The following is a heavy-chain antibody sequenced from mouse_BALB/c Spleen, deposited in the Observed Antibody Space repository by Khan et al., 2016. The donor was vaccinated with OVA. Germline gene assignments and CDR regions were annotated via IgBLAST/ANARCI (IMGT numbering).Heavy chain of an antibody. CDR1: GYSITSDYA. V-gene: IGHV3-2*02. Sequence: EVQLVESGPGLVNPSQSLSLTCTVTGYSITSDYAWNWIRQFPGNKLEWMAYINYRGSTNYNPALKSRISITRDTSKNQFFLQLNSVTTEDTATYYCASDGSRYNYAVDYWGQGTSVTVSS. CDR2: INYRGST. J-gene: IGHJ4*01. D-gene: IGHD2-3*01. CDR3: ASDGSRYNYAVDY.